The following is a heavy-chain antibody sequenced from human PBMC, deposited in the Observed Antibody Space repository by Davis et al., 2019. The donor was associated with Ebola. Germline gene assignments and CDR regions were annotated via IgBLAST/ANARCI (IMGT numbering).Heavy chain of an antibody. Sequence: SVKVSCNAXXXTFSSYAISWVRQAPGQGLEWMGGIIPIFGTANYAQKFQGRVTITADESTSTAYMELSSLRSEDTAVYYCASAVRGQNFDYWGQGTLVTVSS. CDR2: IIPIFGTA. CDR3: ASAVRGQNFDY. V-gene: IGHV1-69*13. CDR1: XXTFSSYA. J-gene: IGHJ4*02. D-gene: IGHD4-17*01.